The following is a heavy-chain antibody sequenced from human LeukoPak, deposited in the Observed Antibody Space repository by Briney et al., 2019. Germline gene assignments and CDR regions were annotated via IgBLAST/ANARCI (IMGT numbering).Heavy chain of an antibody. D-gene: IGHD2-2*01. CDR2: ISSSGFTI. V-gene: IGHV3-11*04. CDR3: ATDTVVVPAVLDY. Sequence: GGSLRLSCAASGFTFSDYYMSWIRQAPGKGLEWVSYISSSGFTIYYADSVKGRFTISRDNPKNSLYLQMNSLRAEDTAVYYCATDTVVVPAVLDYWGQGTLVTVSS. J-gene: IGHJ4*02. CDR1: GFTFSDYY.